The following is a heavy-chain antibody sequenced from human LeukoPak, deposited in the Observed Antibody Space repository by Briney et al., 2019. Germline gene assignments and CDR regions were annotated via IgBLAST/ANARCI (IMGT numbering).Heavy chain of an antibody. CDR1: GFTFSDYY. D-gene: IGHD3-16*02. V-gene: IGHV3-11*04. CDR3: ARDPNDYVWGSYHQLDY. J-gene: IGHJ4*02. CDR2: ISSSGSTI. Sequence: GGSLRLSCAASGFTFSDYYMSWIRQAPGKGLEWVSYISSSGSTIYYADSVKGRFTISRDNAKNSLYLQMNSLRAEDTAVYYCARDPNDYVWGSYHQLDYWGQGTLVTVSS.